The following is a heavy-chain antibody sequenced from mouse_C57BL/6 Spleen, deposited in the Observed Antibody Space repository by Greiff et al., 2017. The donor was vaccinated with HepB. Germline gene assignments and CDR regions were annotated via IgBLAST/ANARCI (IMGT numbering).Heavy chain of an antibody. CDR2: INPSSGYT. D-gene: IGHD2-1*01. Sequence: VQLQQSGAELARPGASVKMSCKASGYTFTSYTMHWVKQRPGQGLEWIGYINPSSGYTKYNQKFKDKATLTADKSSSTAYMQLSSLTSEDSAVYYCARDGNYVGAMDYWGQGTSVTVSS. CDR1: GYTFTSYT. V-gene: IGHV1-4*01. J-gene: IGHJ4*01. CDR3: ARDGNYVGAMDY.